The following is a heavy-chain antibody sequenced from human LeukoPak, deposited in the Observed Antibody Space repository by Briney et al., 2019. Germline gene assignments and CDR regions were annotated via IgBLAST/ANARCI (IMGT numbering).Heavy chain of an antibody. Sequence: PGGSLRLSCAASGFTFSTYAMSWVRQAPGKGLEWVSGISWNSGSIGYADSVKGRFIISRDNAKNSLYLQMNSLKTEDTALYYCAKDRRNLSGDDAFDIWGQGTMVTVSS. J-gene: IGHJ3*02. CDR3: AKDRRNLSGDDAFDI. CDR1: GFTFSTYA. CDR2: ISWNSGSI. D-gene: IGHD1-14*01. V-gene: IGHV3-9*01.